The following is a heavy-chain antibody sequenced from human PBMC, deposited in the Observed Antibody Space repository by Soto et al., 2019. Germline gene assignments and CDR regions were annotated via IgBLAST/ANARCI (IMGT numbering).Heavy chain of an antibody. Sequence: GGSLRLSCAASGFTFSSYGMHWVRQAPGKGLEWVAVISYDGSNKYYADSVKGRFTISRDNSKNTLYLQMNSLRAEDTAVYYCAKAASKYVVVVAASFDYWGQGTLVTVSS. D-gene: IGHD2-15*01. CDR1: GFTFSSYG. CDR2: ISYDGSNK. J-gene: IGHJ4*02. CDR3: AKAASKYVVVVAASFDY. V-gene: IGHV3-30*18.